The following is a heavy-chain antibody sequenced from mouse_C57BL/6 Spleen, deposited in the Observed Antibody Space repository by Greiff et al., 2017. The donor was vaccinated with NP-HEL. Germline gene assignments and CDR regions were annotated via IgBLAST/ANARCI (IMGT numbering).Heavy chain of an antibody. CDR1: GFTFSSYA. V-gene: IGHV5-9-1*02. J-gene: IGHJ4*01. Sequence: EVKLVESGEGLVKPGGSLKLSCAASGFTFSSYAMSWVRQTPEKRLEWVAYISSGGDYIYYADTVKGRFTISRDNARNTLYLQMSSLKSEDTAMYYCTRGWYYGSSYVGAMDYWGQGTSVTVSS. CDR2: ISSGGDYI. D-gene: IGHD1-1*01. CDR3: TRGWYYGSSYVGAMDY.